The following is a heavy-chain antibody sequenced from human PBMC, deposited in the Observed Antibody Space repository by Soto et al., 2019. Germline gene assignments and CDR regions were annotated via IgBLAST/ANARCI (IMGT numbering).Heavy chain of an antibody. CDR1: GYTFTNYD. J-gene: IGHJ5*02. CDR2: MNPKSGNR. D-gene: IGHD2-15*01. CDR3: ARMDMEVVAAGQPNWFDP. Sequence: ASVKVSCKASGYTFTNYDINWVRQATGQGLEWMGWMNPKSGNRGLAQKFQGRVTMTRDTSINTAYMGLSSLRSEDTAVYYCARMDMEVVAAGQPNWFDPWGQGTVVTVSS. V-gene: IGHV1-8*01.